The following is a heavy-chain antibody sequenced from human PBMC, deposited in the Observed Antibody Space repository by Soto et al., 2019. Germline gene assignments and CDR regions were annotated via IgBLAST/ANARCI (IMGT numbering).Heavy chain of an antibody. Sequence: GGSLRLSCAASGFTFSSYAMSWVRQAPGKGLEWVSAISGSGGSTYYADSVKGRFTISRDNSKNTLYLQMNSLRAEDTAVYYCEKLGKRPSIAHAVDVWGQGTMVTVYS. CDR3: EKLGKRPSIAHAVDV. D-gene: IGHD6-13*01. V-gene: IGHV3-23*01. CDR1: GFTFSSYA. J-gene: IGHJ6*02. CDR2: ISGSGGST.